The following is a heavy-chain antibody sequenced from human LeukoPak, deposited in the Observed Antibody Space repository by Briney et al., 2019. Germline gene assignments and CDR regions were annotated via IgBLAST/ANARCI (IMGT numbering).Heavy chain of an antibody. V-gene: IGHV3-21*01. CDR2: ISSSSSYI. J-gene: IGHJ4*02. D-gene: IGHD6-13*01. CDR1: GFTFSSYS. CDR3: ARGVSIAAAGHDY. Sequence: PGGSLRLSCAASGFTFSSYSMNWVRQAPGKGLEWVSSISSSSSYIYYADSVKGRFTISRDNAKNSLYLQMNSLRAEDTAVYYCARGVSIAAAGHDYWGQGTLVTVSS.